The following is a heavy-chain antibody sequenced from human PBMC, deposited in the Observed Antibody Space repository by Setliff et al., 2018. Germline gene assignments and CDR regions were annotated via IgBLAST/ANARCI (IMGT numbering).Heavy chain of an antibody. CDR2: IYHSGSA. CDR3: AREVGTSTSSDAFDV. J-gene: IGHJ3*01. V-gene: IGHV4-30-4*08. CDR1: GDSTSSGDYF. D-gene: IGHD1-26*01. Sequence: SETLSLTCTVSGDSTSSGDYFWSWIRQPPGKGLEWIAYIYHSGSAYYNPSLKSRVTMSVDTSKNQLSLHLTSVTAADTAVYYCAREVGTSTSSDAFDVWGQGMMVTVSS.